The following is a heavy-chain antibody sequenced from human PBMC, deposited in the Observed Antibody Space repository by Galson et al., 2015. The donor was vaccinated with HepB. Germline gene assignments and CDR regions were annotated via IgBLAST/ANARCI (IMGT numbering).Heavy chain of an antibody. Sequence: SLRLSCAASSFTFSSSWMTWVRQAPGKGLEWVAIVKQDGSQEDYVGSVKGRFTIFRDNAKSSLFLQMNGLRAEDTAVYYCAGGRGWSFDLWGRGTLVTVSS. J-gene: IGHJ2*01. CDR2: VKQDGSQE. V-gene: IGHV3-7*01. CDR3: AGGRGWSFDL. CDR1: SFTFSSSW.